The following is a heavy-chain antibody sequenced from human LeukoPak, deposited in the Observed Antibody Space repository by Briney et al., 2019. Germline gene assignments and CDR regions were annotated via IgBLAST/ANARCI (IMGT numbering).Heavy chain of an antibody. V-gene: IGHV4-39*01. CDR2: IYYSGTT. D-gene: IGHD3-10*01. CDR1: VGSLSSRSYY. Sequence: SETLSLTCTLSVGSLSSRSYYWGWVREPPGKGLEWIGPIYYSGTTYYNPSLESRVTIFQDASRNQFTLMLTSVTATDTAVYYCARQISDYYYYYMDVWGKGTTVTVSS. J-gene: IGHJ6*03. CDR3: ARQISDYYYYYMDV.